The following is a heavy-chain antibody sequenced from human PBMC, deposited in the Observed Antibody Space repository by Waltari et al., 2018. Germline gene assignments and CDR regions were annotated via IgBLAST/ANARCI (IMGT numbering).Heavy chain of an antibody. J-gene: IGHJ4*02. V-gene: IGHV1-69*13. CDR2: ISPICGTA. CDR3: ARAPAGIEVESRFDY. Sequence: QVKLVQSVAEVKKPGSSVKVSCKASGGTFSSYAISWVRQAPGQGLEWMGGISPICGTANYAQKSQGRVTITADEYTSTAYMALSSLRAEDTAVYYCARAPAGIEVESRFDYWGQGTLVTVSS. CDR1: GGTFSSYA.